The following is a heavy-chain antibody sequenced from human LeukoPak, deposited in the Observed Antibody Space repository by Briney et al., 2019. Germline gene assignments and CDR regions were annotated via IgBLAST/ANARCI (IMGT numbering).Heavy chain of an antibody. CDR2: ISSSGSFT. V-gene: IGHV3-21*01. J-gene: IGHJ6*03. CDR1: GFTFSSYS. D-gene: IGHD3-10*01. CDR3: ARGVRGVINYMDV. Sequence: GSLRLSCAVSGFTFSSYSMNWVRQGPGKGLEWVSSISSSGSFTYYADSVRGRFTISRDNAKNSLYLQMNSLRAEDTAVYHCARGVRGVINYMDVWGKGTTVTVSS.